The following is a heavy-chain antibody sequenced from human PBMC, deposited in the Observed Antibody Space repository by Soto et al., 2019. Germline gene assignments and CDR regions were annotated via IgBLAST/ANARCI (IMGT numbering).Heavy chain of an antibody. CDR2: ISAYNGNT. J-gene: IGHJ6*02. V-gene: IGHV1-18*01. D-gene: IGHD5-18*01. CDR3: ARDRDSYGSSGMDV. Sequence: ASVKVSCKASGYTFTSYGISWVRQAPGQGLEWMGWISAYNGNTNYAQKLQGRVTMTTDTSTSTAYMELRSLRSDDTAVYYCARDRDSYGSSGMDVWGQGTTVTVSS. CDR1: GYTFTSYG.